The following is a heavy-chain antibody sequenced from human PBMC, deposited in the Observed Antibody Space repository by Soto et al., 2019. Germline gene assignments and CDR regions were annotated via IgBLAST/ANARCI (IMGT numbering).Heavy chain of an antibody. CDR2: IYHSGNT. Sequence: QVQLQQSGPGMVKPSGPLSLTCAGSGGSISSSHWWRWVRQPPGKGLEWIGEIYHSGNTNYNPSLESRVTMAVDKSKNQFSLKLSSVTAADTAVYYCARLWGEGRVDYWGQRTLVTVSS. J-gene: IGHJ4*02. CDR1: GGSISSSHW. V-gene: IGHV4-4*02. D-gene: IGHD3-16*01. CDR3: ARLWGEGRVDY.